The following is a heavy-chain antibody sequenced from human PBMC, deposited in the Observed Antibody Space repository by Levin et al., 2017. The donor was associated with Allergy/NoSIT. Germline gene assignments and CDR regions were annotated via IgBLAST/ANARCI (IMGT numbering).Heavy chain of an antibody. CDR1: GGSISSSNW. J-gene: IGHJ4*02. CDR2: IYHSGST. Sequence: PSETLSLTCAVSGGSISSSNWWSWVRQPPGKGLEWIGEIYHSGSTNYNPSLKSRVTISVDKSKNQFSLKLSSVTAADTAVYYCARGLGYCSGGSCYSIFDYWGQGTLVTVSS. D-gene: IGHD2-15*01. CDR3: ARGLGYCSGGSCYSIFDY. V-gene: IGHV4-4*02.